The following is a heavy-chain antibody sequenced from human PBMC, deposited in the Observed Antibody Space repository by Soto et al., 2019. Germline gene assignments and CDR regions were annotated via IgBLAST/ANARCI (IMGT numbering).Heavy chain of an antibody. CDR1: GFTFNIYA. V-gene: IGHV3-23*04. CDR3: AHLRTYGGSSLGNRLFDY. D-gene: IGHD1-26*01. CDR2: ITKTGDNT. J-gene: IGHJ4*02. Sequence: EVQMVESGGGLVQPGGSLRLSCAASGFTFNIYALNWVRQAPGKGLEWVSGITKTGDNTYYADSVKGRFTISRDNSKNTLLLQMSSLRAEDPAVYYCAHLRTYGGSSLGNRLFDYWGQGTLVTVSS.